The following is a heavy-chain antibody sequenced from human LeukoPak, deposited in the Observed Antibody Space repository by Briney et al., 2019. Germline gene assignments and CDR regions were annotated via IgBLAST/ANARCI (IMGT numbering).Heavy chain of an antibody. V-gene: IGHV4-4*02. Sequence: SETLSLTCADSGGSISSSNWWSWVRQPPGKGLEWIGETYDSGSTNYNPSLKSRVTISVDKSKNQFSLKLSSVTAADTAVYYCARGLSGSYYAYWGQGTLVTVSS. D-gene: IGHD1-26*01. CDR1: GGSISSSNW. J-gene: IGHJ4*02. CDR3: ARGLSGSYYAY. CDR2: TYDSGST.